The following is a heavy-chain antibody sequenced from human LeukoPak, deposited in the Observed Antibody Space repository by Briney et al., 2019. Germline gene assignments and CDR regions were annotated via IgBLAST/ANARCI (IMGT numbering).Heavy chain of an antibody. J-gene: IGHJ5*02. CDR1: GYSISRGYY. V-gene: IGHV4-38-2*02. CDR3: ARHPVMVSTIAVAVPREAHNWFDP. CDR2: VHHTGRP. D-gene: IGHD6-19*01. Sequence: SETLSLTCNVSGYSISRGYYWGWIRQPPGKGLEWIGSVHHTGRPYYNPSLRSRVSISVDKSTNHISLEVTSVTAADTAVYYCARHPVMVSTIAVAVPREAHNWFDPWGQGTLVTVSS.